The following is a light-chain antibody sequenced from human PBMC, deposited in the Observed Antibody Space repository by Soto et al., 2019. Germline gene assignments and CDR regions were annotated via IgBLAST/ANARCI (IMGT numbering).Light chain of an antibody. CDR1: QSIVSN. CDR3: QQYNNWPLT. Sequence: EVVMTQSPATLSVSPGERATLSCRASQSIVSNLAWYQHKPGQAPRLLIYAASTRATGFPARFSGSGSGTEFTLTITSLQSEDLAVYYCQQYNNWPLTFGPGTKVDIK. V-gene: IGKV3-15*01. J-gene: IGKJ3*01. CDR2: AAS.